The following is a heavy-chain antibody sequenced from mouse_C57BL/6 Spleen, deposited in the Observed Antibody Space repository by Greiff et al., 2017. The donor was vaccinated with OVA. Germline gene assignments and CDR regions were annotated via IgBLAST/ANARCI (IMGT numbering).Heavy chain of an antibody. CDR3: AKKTAQAGYFDY. Sequence: VKLQQSGAELVRPGTSVKVSCKASGYAFTNYLIEWVKQRPGQGLEWIGVINPGSGGTNYNEKFKGKATLTADKSSSTAYMQLSSLTSEDSAVYFCAKKTAQAGYFDYWGQGTTLTVSS. V-gene: IGHV1-54*01. CDR2: INPGSGGT. CDR1: GYAFTNYL. D-gene: IGHD3-2*02. J-gene: IGHJ2*01.